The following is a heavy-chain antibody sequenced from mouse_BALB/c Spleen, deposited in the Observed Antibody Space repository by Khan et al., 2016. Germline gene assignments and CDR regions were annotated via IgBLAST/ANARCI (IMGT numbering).Heavy chain of an antibody. J-gene: IGHJ4*01. D-gene: IGHD6-2*01. CDR3: ASLSLYYTMDY. CDR1: GYTFTNYG. V-gene: IGHV9-3-1*01. Sequence: QIQLVQSGPELKKPGETVKISCKASGYTFTNYGMNWVKQAPGKGLKWMGWINTYTGEPTYADDFKGRFAFSLETSASTAYLQINNLKNEDTATYFCASLSLYYTMDYWGQGTSVTVSS. CDR2: INTYTGEP.